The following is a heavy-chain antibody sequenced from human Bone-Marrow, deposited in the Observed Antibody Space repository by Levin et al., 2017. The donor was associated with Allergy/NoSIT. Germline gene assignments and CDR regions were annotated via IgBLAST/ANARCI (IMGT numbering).Heavy chain of an antibody. J-gene: IGHJ4*02. V-gene: IGHV3-7*03. CDR3: AKDRGFSYGYGFDS. D-gene: IGHD5-18*01. CDR1: GFTFSRYY. Sequence: LRLSCAGSGFTFSRYYMTWVRRAPGKGLEWLTNINQDGSEKNYVDFVRGRFTISRDNAKNSLYLQMDSLRADDTAVYYCAKDRGFSYGYGFDSWGQGTLVTVSS. CDR2: INQDGSEK.